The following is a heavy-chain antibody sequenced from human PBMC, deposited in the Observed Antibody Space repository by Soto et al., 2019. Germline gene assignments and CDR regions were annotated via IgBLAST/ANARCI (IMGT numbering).Heavy chain of an antibody. CDR3: VRGDVGDTFWDTFYFDY. J-gene: IGHJ4*02. V-gene: IGHV5-51*01. Sequence: GESLKISCKGSGYRFKSYWIGWVRQMPGNGPEWMGIIFPRDADTRYSPSFQGRVTISADESISTAFLQWNSLKASDTAIYYCVRGDVGDTFWDTFYFDYWGQGTLVTVSS. CDR2: IFPRDADT. CDR1: GYRFKSYW. D-gene: IGHD3-16*01.